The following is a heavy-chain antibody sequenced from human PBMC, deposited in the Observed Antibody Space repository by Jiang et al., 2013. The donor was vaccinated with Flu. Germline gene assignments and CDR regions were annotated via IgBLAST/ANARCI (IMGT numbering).Heavy chain of an antibody. V-gene: IGHV3-11*01. CDR3: AGNLDY. D-gene: IGHD1-14*01. Sequence: SWIRQAPGKGLEWIAYISGSSTNIYHADSVKGRFTISRDNAKNSLYLQMNSLRVEDTAVYYCAGNLDYWGRGTLVTVSS. CDR2: ISGSSTNI. J-gene: IGHJ4*02.